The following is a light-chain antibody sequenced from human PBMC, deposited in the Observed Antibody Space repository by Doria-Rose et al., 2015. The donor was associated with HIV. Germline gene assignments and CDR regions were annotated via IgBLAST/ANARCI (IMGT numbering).Light chain of an antibody. CDR1: QSFSSTY. CDR2: DGS. CDR3: HQYGTSWT. V-gene: IGKV3-20*01. J-gene: IGKJ1*01. Sequence: TQSPGTLSLSPGERATLSCRSSQSFSSTYLAWYQQKPGHAPSLLIYDGSTRATGIPDRSSASGSGTDFTLTINRLEPEDFALYYCHQYGTSWTFGQGTKVEI.